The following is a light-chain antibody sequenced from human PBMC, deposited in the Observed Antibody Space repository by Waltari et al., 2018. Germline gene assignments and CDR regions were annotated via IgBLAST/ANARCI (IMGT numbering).Light chain of an antibody. CDR1: QDISNY. Sequence: DIQMTQSPSSLSASVGDRVTITCRASQDISNYLSWFQQKPGNAPKSLIFGASSLQSGVPSKFSGSGSGTDFTLTISSLQPEDFATYYCQQYRSYPLTFGGGTKVEIK. CDR2: GAS. CDR3: QQYRSYPLT. V-gene: IGKV1-16*02. J-gene: IGKJ4*01.